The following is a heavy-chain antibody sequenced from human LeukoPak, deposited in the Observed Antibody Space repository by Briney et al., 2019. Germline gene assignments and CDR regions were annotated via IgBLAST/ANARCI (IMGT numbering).Heavy chain of an antibody. CDR2: ISYDGSNK. V-gene: IGHV3-30-3*01. D-gene: IGHD3-22*01. Sequence: PGGSLRLSCAASGFTFSSYAMPSVRQAPGKGLGWVAVISYDGSNKYYAASVKGRFTISRDNSKNTLYLQMNSLRAEDTAVYYCAKDRADYYDSSGYTKKRDYWGQGTLVTVSS. J-gene: IGHJ4*02. CDR1: GFTFSSYA. CDR3: AKDRADYYDSSGYTKKRDY.